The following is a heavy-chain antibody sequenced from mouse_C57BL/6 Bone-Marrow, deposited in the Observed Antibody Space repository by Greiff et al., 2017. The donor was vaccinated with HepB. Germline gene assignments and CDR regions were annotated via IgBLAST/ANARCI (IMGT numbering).Heavy chain of an antibody. CDR3: ARDRGSSRYYAMDY. J-gene: IGHJ4*01. CDR2: ISDGGSYT. V-gene: IGHV5-4*01. D-gene: IGHD1-1*01. Sequence: EVKVVESGGGLVKPGGSLKLSCAASGFTFSSYAMSWVRQTPEKRLEWVATISDGGSYTYYPDNVKGRFTISRDNAKNNLYLQMSHLKSEDTAMYYCARDRGSSRYYAMDYWGQGTSVTVSS. CDR1: GFTFSSYA.